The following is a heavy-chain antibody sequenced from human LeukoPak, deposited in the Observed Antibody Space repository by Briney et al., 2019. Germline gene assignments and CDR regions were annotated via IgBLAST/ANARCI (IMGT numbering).Heavy chain of an antibody. CDR3: ARVAINNWFDP. J-gene: IGHJ5*02. D-gene: IGHD2-2*02. CDR2: IYYSGST. V-gene: IGHV4-30-4*01. Sequence: SQTLSLTCTVSGGSISSGDYYWSWIRQPPGKGLEWIGYIYYSGSTYYNPSLKSRVTISVDTPKNQFSLKLSSVTAADTAVYYCARVAINNWFDPWGQGTLVTVSS. CDR1: GGSISSGDYY.